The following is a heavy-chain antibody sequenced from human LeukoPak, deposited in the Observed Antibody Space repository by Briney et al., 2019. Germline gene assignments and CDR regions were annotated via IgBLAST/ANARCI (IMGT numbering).Heavy chain of an antibody. CDR1: GFTFNTYG. J-gene: IGHJ4*02. V-gene: IGHV3-33*01. Sequence: GGSLRLSCAASGFTFNTYGMHWVRQAPGKGLEWVAVIWYDGSNKYYADSVKGRFTISRDNSKNTLYLQMNSLRAEDTAVYYCARGEYSSSSGFDYWGQGHLVTVSS. D-gene: IGHD6-6*01. CDR2: IWYDGSNK. CDR3: ARGEYSSSSGFDY.